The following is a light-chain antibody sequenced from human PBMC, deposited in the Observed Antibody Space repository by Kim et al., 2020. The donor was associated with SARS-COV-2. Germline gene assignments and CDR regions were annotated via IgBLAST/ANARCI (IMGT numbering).Light chain of an antibody. CDR3: SSYTISNTLV. V-gene: IGLV2-14*01. J-gene: IGLJ1*01. CDR2: EVS. Sequence: QSIAISCTGTISDVGRYNYVSWYQQNQGKAPKLIIYEVSHRPSAISTRFSGSKSGNTASLTISGLQPEDEGDYYCSSYTISNTLVFGTGTKVTVL. CDR1: ISDVGRYNY.